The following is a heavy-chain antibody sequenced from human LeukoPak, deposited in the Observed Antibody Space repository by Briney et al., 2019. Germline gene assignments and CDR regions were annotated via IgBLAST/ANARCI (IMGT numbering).Heavy chain of an antibody. J-gene: IGHJ3*02. CDR2: IYTSGST. Sequence: SETLSLTCTVSGGSISSGSYYWSWIRQPAGKGLEWIGRIYTSGSTNYNPSLKSRVTISVDTSKNQFSLKLSSVTAADTAVYYCARDLSGDMGGVGAFDIWGQGTMVTVSS. CDR3: ARDLSGDMGGVGAFDI. CDR1: GGSISSGSYY. D-gene: IGHD2-21*01. V-gene: IGHV4-61*02.